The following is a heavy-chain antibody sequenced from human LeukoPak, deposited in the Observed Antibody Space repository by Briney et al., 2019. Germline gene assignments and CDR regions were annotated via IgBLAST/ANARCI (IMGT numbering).Heavy chain of an antibody. CDR3: GRRPYFDILAGSQMWGTVDH. D-gene: IGHD3-9*01. V-gene: IGHV4-34*01. Sequence: SETLSLTCGVYNGTFSGYNWTWIRQPPGRGLEWIGDISHSGSSHYNPSLKSRLSMSVDTSKNQFSLTLTAVTAADTAVYYCGRRPYFDILAGSQMWGTVDHWGQGALVTVSS. CDR1: NGTFSGYN. J-gene: IGHJ4*02. CDR2: ISHSGSS.